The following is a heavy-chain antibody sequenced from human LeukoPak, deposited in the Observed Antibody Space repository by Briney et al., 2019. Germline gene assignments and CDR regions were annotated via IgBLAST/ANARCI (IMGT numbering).Heavy chain of an antibody. CDR1: GFIFSNHF. Sequence: GGSLRLSCSTSGFIFSNHFMHWVSQAPGKGLEYVSSIGPNGASTLYADSVKDRFTISRDNSRNALYVQLTSLRLEDTALYYCVKDLTGTWSFDYWGQGTLVTVSS. V-gene: IGHV3-64*05. D-gene: IGHD3-9*01. CDR3: VKDLTGTWSFDY. CDR2: IGPNGAST. J-gene: IGHJ4*02.